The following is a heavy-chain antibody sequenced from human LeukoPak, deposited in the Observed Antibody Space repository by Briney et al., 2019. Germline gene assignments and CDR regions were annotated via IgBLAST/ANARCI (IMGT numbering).Heavy chain of an antibody. CDR1: GLSVSSNY. J-gene: IGHJ4*02. CDR2: IYSGGSR. V-gene: IGHV3-53*04. D-gene: IGHD1-1*01. Sequence: GGSLRLSCAASGLSVSSNYMSWVRQAPGKGLEWVSVIYSGGSRYYAGSVKGRFTISRHNSNNTLYIQMNSLRADDTAVYYCARVPTGDWGQGTLVTVSS. CDR3: ARVPTGD.